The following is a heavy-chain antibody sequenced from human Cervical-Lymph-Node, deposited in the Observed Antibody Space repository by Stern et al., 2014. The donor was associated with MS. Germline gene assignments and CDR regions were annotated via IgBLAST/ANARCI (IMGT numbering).Heavy chain of an antibody. V-gene: IGHV3-30*04. CDR3: ARDHRSYYDVLIGPIFLPWDAFDL. CDR1: GFTFSSYA. Sequence: VQLEESGGGVVQPGTSLRLSCAASGFTFSSYALHWVGQAPGKGLEWVAVISYVGSEEYYANSVKARFTISRDDSKDTLYVQMNNLTTEDTAIYYCARDHRSYYDVLIGPIFLPWDAFDLWGQGTMVTVSS. CDR2: ISYVGSEE. D-gene: IGHD3-9*01. J-gene: IGHJ3*01.